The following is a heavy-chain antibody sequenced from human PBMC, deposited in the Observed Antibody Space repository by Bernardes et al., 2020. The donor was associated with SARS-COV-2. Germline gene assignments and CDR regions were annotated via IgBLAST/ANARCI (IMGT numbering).Heavy chain of an antibody. Sequence: GGSLRLSCAASGFTFSSYAMHWVRQAPGKGLEWVAVISDDGSNKYYADSVKGRFTISRDNSKNTLYLQMNSLRAEDTAVYYCARSLPDSNYYYYGMDVWGQGTTVTVSS. D-gene: IGHD3-22*01. CDR2: ISDDGSNK. CDR3: ARSLPDSNYYYYGMDV. V-gene: IGHV3-30-3*01. J-gene: IGHJ6*02. CDR1: GFTFSSYA.